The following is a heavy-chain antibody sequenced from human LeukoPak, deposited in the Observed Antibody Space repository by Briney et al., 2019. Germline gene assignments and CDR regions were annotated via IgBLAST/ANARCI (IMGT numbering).Heavy chain of an antibody. J-gene: IGHJ5*02. CDR3: ARVGSGYFVGGDWFDP. V-gene: IGHV4-61*02. CDR2: IYTSGST. Sequence: SETLSLTCTVSGGSISSGSYYWSWIRQPAGKGLEWIGRIYTSGSTNYNPSLKSRVTISVDTSKNQFSPKLSSVTAADTAVYYCARVGSGYFVGGDWFDPWGQGTLVTVSS. D-gene: IGHD3-3*01. CDR1: GGSISSGSYY.